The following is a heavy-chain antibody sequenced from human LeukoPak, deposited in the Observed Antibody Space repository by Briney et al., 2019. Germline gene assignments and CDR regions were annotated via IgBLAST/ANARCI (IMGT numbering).Heavy chain of an antibody. Sequence: ASVKVSCKASGYTFTSYGISWVRQAPGQGLEWMGWISAYNGNTNYAQKLQGRVTMTTDTSTSTAYMELRSLRSDDTAVYYCARDLYDSSGGYYYYGMDVWGQGTTVTVS. V-gene: IGHV1-18*01. D-gene: IGHD3-22*01. J-gene: IGHJ6*02. CDR3: ARDLYDSSGGYYYYGMDV. CDR2: ISAYNGNT. CDR1: GYTFTSYG.